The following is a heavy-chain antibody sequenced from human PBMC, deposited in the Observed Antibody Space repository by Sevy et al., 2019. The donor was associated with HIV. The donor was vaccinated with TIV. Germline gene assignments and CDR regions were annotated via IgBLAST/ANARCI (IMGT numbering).Heavy chain of an antibody. J-gene: IGHJ6*02. Sequence: SETLSLTCTVSGGSISSYYWSWIRQPAGKGLEWIGRIYTSGSTNYNPSLKSRVTMSVDRSKNQFSLKLSSVTAADTAVYYCARDGNKGYCSGGSCYLFSEVGSQRRYGMDVWGQGTTVTVSS. V-gene: IGHV4-4*07. CDR3: ARDGNKGYCSGGSCYLFSEVGSQRRYGMDV. D-gene: IGHD2-15*01. CDR2: IYTSGST. CDR1: GGSISSYY.